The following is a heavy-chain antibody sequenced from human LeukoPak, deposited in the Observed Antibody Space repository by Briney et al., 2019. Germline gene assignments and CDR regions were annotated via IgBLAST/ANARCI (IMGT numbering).Heavy chain of an antibody. CDR3: ARGATTAGLRFDF. J-gene: IGHJ4*02. CDR2: INHSGST. Sequence: SETLSVNCAVYGGSFSGYYWSWIRQPPGKGLEWVGEINHSGSTNYNPSLSSRVTIPEDTSKNQLSLRFSSVTAADTAVYYCARGATTAGLRFDFWGQGTLVTVSS. D-gene: IGHD1-1*01. CDR1: GGSFSGYY. V-gene: IGHV4-34*01.